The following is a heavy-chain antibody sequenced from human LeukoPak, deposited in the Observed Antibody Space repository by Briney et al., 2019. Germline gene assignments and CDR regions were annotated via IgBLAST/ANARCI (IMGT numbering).Heavy chain of an antibody. Sequence: PSETLSLTCSVSGGSISSSSSYWGWIRQPPGKGLEWIGSIYYSGSSFDNPALKSRVTISVDTSKNQFSLKLSSVTAADTAVYYCARGGRYYYYYMDVWGKGTTVTVSS. CDR2: IYYSGSS. D-gene: IGHD2-15*01. V-gene: IGHV4-39*07. CDR1: GGSISSSSSY. CDR3: ARGGRYYYYYMDV. J-gene: IGHJ6*03.